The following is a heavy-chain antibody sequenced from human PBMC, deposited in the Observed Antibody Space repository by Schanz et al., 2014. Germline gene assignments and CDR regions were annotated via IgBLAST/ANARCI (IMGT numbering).Heavy chain of an antibody. CDR1: GFTFSDHH. J-gene: IGHJ6*02. CDR2: ASNKANRYTT. V-gene: IGHV3-72*01. Sequence: EVQVVESGGGLVQPGGSLRLSCAASGFTFSDHHMDWVRQAPGKGQEWLGRASNKANRYTTGYSASVKGRFTISRDESKNSLYLQMNSPKPEATVVYYCARTPRMDAGGQGTMVTVSS. CDR3: ARTPRMDA.